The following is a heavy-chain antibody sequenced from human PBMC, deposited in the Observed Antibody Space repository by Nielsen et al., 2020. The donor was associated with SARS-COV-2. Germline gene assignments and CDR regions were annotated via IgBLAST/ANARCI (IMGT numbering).Heavy chain of an antibody. CDR3: ATQADGYKSPYDY. CDR2: IGAGGDNI. J-gene: IGHJ4*02. V-gene: IGHV3-23*01. D-gene: IGHD3-10*01. CDR1: GFTFSRHA. Sequence: GESLKISCAASGFTFSRHAMNWVRQAPGKGLEWVSIIGAGGDNIYYADSAKGRFTISRDNSKNTLYLQINSLRADDTAVYYCATQADGYKSPYDYWGQGTLVTVSS.